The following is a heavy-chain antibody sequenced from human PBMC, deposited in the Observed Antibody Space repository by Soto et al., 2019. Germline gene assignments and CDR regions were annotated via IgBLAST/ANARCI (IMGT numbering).Heavy chain of an antibody. CDR1: GYTFTSYD. Sequence: QVQLVQSGAEVKKPGASVKVSCKASGYTFTSYDINWVRQATGQGLEWMGWMNPNSANTGYAQKFHCRVTMTRNTSISTAYMELSSLISEDTAVYYCASEGVRCMDVWGQGTTVTVSS. CDR2: MNPNSANT. CDR3: ASEGVRCMDV. J-gene: IGHJ6*02. D-gene: IGHD3-16*01. V-gene: IGHV1-8*01.